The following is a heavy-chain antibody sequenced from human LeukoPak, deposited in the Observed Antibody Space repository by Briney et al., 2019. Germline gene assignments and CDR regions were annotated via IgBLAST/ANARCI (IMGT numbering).Heavy chain of an antibody. CDR2: ISGSGGSP. V-gene: IGHV3-23*01. D-gene: IGHD6-13*01. CDR1: GFTFSSYG. J-gene: IGHJ4*02. Sequence: GGPLRLSCAASGFTFSSYGMSWVRPAPGKGGEGVSGISGSGGSPYYAASVKGRFTISRDNSKNTLYLQMTSLRAGDTAVYYCAKDRTTPSIAAPYDYWGQGTLVTVSS. CDR3: AKDRTTPSIAAPYDY.